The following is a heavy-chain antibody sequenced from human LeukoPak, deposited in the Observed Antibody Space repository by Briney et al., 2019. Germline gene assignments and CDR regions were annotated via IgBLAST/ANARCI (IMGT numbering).Heavy chain of an antibody. CDR1: GFTFSSYR. D-gene: IGHD3-10*01. CDR3: AREPLYGSGSYSFDY. CDR2: ISGSSSTI. V-gene: IGHV3-48*02. Sequence: GGSLRLSCAASGFTFSSYRMNWVRQAPGKGLEWVSYISGSSSTIYYADSVKGRFTISRDNDKNPLYLQMNSLRDEDTAVYYCAREPLYGSGSYSFDYWGQGTLVTVSS. J-gene: IGHJ4*02.